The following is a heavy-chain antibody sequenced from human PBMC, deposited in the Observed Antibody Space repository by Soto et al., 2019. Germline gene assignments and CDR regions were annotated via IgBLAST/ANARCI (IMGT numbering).Heavy chain of an antibody. CDR1: GFTFSSYS. CDR2: ISSSSSYI. CDR3: ARPYFGTGYCSGGSCPGVDY. V-gene: IGHV3-21*01. J-gene: IGHJ4*02. D-gene: IGHD2-15*01. Sequence: GGSLRLSCAASGFTFSSYSMNWVRQAPGKGLEWVSSISSSSSYIYYADSVKGRFTISRDNAKNSLYLQMNSLRAEDTAVYYCARPYFGTGYCSGGSCPGVDYWGQGTLVTVSS.